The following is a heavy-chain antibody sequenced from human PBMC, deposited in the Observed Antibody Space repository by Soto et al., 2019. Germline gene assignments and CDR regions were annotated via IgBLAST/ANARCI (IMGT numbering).Heavy chain of an antibody. CDR1: GYSFTSYW. D-gene: IGHD2-21*02. V-gene: IGHV5-10-1*01. J-gene: IGHJ3*02. CDR3: ARYALAYCGGDCYSDAFDI. CDR2: IDPSDSYT. Sequence: LGESLKISCKGSGYSFTSYWISWVRQMPGKGLEWMGRIDPSDSYTNYSPSFQGHVTISADKSISTAYLQWSSLKASDTAMYYCARYALAYCGGDCYSDAFDIWGQGTMVTVSS.